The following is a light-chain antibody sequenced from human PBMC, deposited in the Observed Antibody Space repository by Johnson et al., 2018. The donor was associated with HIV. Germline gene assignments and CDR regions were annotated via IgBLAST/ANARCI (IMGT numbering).Light chain of an antibody. Sequence: QPLLTQPPSASGTPGQRVTISCSGSSSNIGSKTVKWYQQLPGTAPKLLIYSNNQRPSGVPDRFSGSQSGTSASLAISGLQSEDEAYYYCAAWDDSLNGHVFGTGTKVTVL. J-gene: IGLJ1*01. CDR2: SNN. CDR1: SSNIGSKT. V-gene: IGLV1-44*01. CDR3: AAWDDSLNGHV.